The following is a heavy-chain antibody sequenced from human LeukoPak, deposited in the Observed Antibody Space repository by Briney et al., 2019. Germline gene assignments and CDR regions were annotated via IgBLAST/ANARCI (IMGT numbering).Heavy chain of an antibody. Sequence: SETLSLTSTVSGGYISSYYWSWIRQPPGKALEWIGYIYYSGTTSYNPSLKSRASISLDTPKNQFSLNLTSLTAADTAVYFCARLVGYYSHASTYPFYSWGQGSPVTVSS. J-gene: IGHJ4*02. D-gene: IGHD3-3*01. CDR3: ARLVGYYSHASTYPFYS. V-gene: IGHV4-59*12. CDR1: GGYISSYY. CDR2: IYYSGTT.